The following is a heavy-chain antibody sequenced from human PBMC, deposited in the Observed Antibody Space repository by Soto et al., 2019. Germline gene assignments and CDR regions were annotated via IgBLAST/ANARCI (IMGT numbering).Heavy chain of an antibody. Sequence: PSETLSLTCTVSGGSISSSSYYWGWIRQPPGKGLEWIGSIYYSGSTYYNPSLKSRVTISVDTSKNQFSLKLSSVTAADTAVYYWARQGYYYDSSGYYWGQGTLVTVSS. CDR3: ARQGYYYDSSGYY. CDR2: IYYSGST. V-gene: IGHV4-39*01. CDR1: GGSISSSSYY. J-gene: IGHJ4*02. D-gene: IGHD3-22*01.